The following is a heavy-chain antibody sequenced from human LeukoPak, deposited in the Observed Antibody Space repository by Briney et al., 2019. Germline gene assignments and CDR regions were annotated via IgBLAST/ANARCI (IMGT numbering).Heavy chain of an antibody. CDR2: IIPILGIA. V-gene: IGHV1-69*04. Sequence: GASVKVSCKASGGTFSSYAISWVRQAPGQGLEWMGRIIPILGIANYAQKFQGRVTITADKSTSTAYMELSSLRSEDTAVYYCARDVPISRGARGNWFDPWGQGTLVTVSS. CDR3: ARDVPISRGARGNWFDP. D-gene: IGHD3-10*01. CDR1: GGTFSSYA. J-gene: IGHJ5*02.